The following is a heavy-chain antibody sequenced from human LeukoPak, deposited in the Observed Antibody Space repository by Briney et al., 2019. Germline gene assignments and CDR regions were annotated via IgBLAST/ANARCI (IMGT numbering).Heavy chain of an antibody. D-gene: IGHD6-13*01. J-gene: IGHJ6*03. Sequence: SETLSLTCTVSGGSISSYSWSWIRQPPGKGLEWIGYIYSSGRTNHNPSLKSRVTISVSTSRNQFSLKLSSVTAADTAVYYCARICSSRIGYYYYMDVWGKGTTVTVSS. V-gene: IGHV4-59*01. CDR3: ARICSSRIGYYYYMDV. CDR1: GGSISSYS. CDR2: IYSSGRT.